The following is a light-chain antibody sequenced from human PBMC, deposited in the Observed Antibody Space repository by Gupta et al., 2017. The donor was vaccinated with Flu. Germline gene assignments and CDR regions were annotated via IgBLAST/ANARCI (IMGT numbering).Light chain of an antibody. V-gene: IGKV1-39*01. CDR3: QQAYSLPWT. J-gene: IGKJ1*01. CDR2: FPS. CDR1: QNSGIY. Sequence: DIQVTPSPSSLSTFVAGRVTITCQTNQNSGIYLNWYQQRPGKAPKLLIHFPSTRQSGVPTRFSGGGSGTHFSLTIDKVQPEDFVTYHCQQAYSLPWTFGRGTKVDIK.